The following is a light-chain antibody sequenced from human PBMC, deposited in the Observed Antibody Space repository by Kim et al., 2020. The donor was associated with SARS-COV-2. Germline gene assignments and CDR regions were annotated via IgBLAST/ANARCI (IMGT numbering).Light chain of an antibody. Sequence: EIVLTQSPATLSLSPGERATLSCRASQSVSSYLAWYQQKPGQAPRLLIYDASNRATGIPARVSGSGSGTDFTLTISSLVPEDVAVYYCQQRSNWSGTYGGGTKVEIK. J-gene: IGKJ4*01. CDR3: QQRSNWSGT. CDR2: DAS. V-gene: IGKV3-11*01. CDR1: QSVSSY.